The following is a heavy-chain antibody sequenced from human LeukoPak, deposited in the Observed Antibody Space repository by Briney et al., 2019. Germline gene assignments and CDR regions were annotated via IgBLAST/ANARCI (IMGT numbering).Heavy chain of an antibody. J-gene: IGHJ4*02. D-gene: IGHD3-10*01. Sequence: SETLSLTCTVSGGSISSYYWSWIRQPAGKGLEWIGRIYTSVSTNYNPSLKSRVTMSVDTSKNQFSLKLSSVTAADTAVYYCARDRSWGFGESRFDYWGQGTLVTVSS. CDR1: GGSISSYY. CDR3: ARDRSWGFGESRFDY. V-gene: IGHV4-4*07. CDR2: IYTSVST.